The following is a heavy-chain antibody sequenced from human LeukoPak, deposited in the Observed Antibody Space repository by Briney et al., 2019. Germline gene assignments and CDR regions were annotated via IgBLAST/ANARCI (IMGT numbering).Heavy chain of an antibody. Sequence: ASVKVSCKASGYTLTSYGISWVRQAPGQGLEWMGWISAYNGNTNYAQKLQGRVTMTTDTSTSTAYMELRSLRSEDTAVYYCARDRGQPYSSGYSSWGQGTLVTVSS. V-gene: IGHV1-18*01. D-gene: IGHD3-22*01. J-gene: IGHJ5*02. CDR3: ARDRGQPYSSGYSS. CDR1: GYTLTSYG. CDR2: ISAYNGNT.